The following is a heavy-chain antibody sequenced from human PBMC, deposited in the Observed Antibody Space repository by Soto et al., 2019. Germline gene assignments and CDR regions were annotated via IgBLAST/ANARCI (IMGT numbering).Heavy chain of an antibody. CDR2: ISGRGGST. J-gene: IGHJ3*02. CDR1: GFPFSSYA. CDR3: ARDGRYCSGTACYAVRGAFDI. V-gene: IGHV3-23*01. D-gene: IGHD2-2*01. Sequence: EVQLLESGGGLVQHGGSLRLSGAASGFPFSSYAMSWLRQAAGKGMEWVSGISGRGGSTSVADSVKGRFTISRDNSTNTLYLHMNSLRAEDTAVYYGARDGRYCSGTACYAVRGAFDIWGQGTMVTVSS.